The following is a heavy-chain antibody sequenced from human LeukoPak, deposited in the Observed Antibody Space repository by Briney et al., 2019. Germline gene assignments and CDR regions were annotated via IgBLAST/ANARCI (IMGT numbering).Heavy chain of an antibody. CDR3: ASYDILTGYYL. J-gene: IGHJ4*02. D-gene: IGHD3-9*01. Sequence: SETLSLTCAVYGGSFRGYYWSWIRQPPGKGLEWIGEINHSGSTNYNPSLKSRVTISVDTSKNQFSLKLSSVTAADTAVYYCASYDILTGYYLWGQGTLVTVSS. V-gene: IGHV4-34*01. CDR2: INHSGST. CDR1: GGSFRGYY.